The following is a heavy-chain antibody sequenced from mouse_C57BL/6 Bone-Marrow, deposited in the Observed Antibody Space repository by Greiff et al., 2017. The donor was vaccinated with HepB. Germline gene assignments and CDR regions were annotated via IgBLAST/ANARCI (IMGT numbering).Heavy chain of an antibody. CDR1: GYTFTSYW. Sequence: QVQLQQPGAELVMPGASVKLSCKASGYTFTSYWMHWVKQRPGQGLEWIGEIDPSDSYTNYNQKFKGKSTLTVDKSSSTAYMQLSSLTSEDSAVYYGARLRRGFDYWGQGTTLTVSS. CDR2: IDPSDSYT. D-gene: IGHD2-12*01. V-gene: IGHV1-69*01. J-gene: IGHJ2*01. CDR3: ARLRRGFDY.